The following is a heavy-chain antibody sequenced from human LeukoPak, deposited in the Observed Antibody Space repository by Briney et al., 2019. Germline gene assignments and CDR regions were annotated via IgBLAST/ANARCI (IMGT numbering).Heavy chain of an antibody. D-gene: IGHD5-12*01. CDR2: INPNSGGT. CDR3: ARGGSHYYYYMDV. CDR1: GYTFTGYF. Sequence: ASVKVSCKASGYTFTGYFVHWVRQAPGQGLEWMGWINPNSGGTNYAQKFQGRVAMTRDTSISTAYMELSRLRSDDTAVYYCARGGSHYYYYMDVWGKGTTVTISS. V-gene: IGHV1-2*02. J-gene: IGHJ6*03.